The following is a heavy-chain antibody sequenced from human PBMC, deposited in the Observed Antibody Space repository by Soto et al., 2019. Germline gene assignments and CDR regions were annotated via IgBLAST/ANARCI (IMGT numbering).Heavy chain of an antibody. Sequence: QVQLQESGPGLVEPSGTLSLTCAVSGAPISNTNWWSWVRQPPGKGLEWIGEIYHSGTTNCDPSLKSLVTISVDKSKNQFSLKLSSVTAADTAVYYCAIPGAGDFDYWGQGTLVTVSS. J-gene: IGHJ4*02. CDR1: GAPISNTNW. CDR3: AIPGAGDFDY. D-gene: IGHD6-13*01. CDR2: IYHSGTT. V-gene: IGHV4-4*02.